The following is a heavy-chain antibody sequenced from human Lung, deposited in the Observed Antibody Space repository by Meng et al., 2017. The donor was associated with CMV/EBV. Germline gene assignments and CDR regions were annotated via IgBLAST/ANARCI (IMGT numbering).Heavy chain of an antibody. CDR3: ARLLYYYDSGGYYRYFDY. Sequence: SINSGDYYWSWIRQPPGKGLEWIGYIYNSGSTYYNPSLKSRLTMSVDTSKNQFSLKLSSVTAADTAVYYCARLLYYYDSGGYYRYFDYWGQGTLVTVSS. V-gene: IGHV4-30-4*01. CDR1: SINSGDYY. CDR2: IYNSGST. J-gene: IGHJ4*02. D-gene: IGHD3-22*01.